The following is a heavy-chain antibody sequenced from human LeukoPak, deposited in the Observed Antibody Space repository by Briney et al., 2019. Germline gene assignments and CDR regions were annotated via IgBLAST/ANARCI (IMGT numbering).Heavy chain of an antibody. V-gene: IGHV4-59*01. CDR1: GGSISSYY. CDR3: ARETVATMSTFGAFDI. J-gene: IGHJ3*02. Sequence: PSETLSLTCTVSGGSISSYYWSWIRQPPGKGLEWIGYIYYSGSTNYNPSLKSQVTISVDTSKNQFSLKLSSVTAADPAVYYCARETVATMSTFGAFDIWGQGTMVTVSS. D-gene: IGHD5-12*01. CDR2: IYYSGST.